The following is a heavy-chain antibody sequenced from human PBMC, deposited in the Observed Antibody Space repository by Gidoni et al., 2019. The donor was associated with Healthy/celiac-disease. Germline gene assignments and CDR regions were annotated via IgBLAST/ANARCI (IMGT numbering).Heavy chain of an antibody. CDR3: ARITYGSGSYSLDP. CDR1: GYTFTSYG. V-gene: IGHV1-18*01. CDR2: ISAYNGNT. J-gene: IGHJ5*02. D-gene: IGHD3-10*01. Sequence: GQSGAEVKKPGASVKVSCTASGYTFTSYGISWVRQAPGQGLEWMGWISAYNGNTNYAQKLQGRVTMTTDTSTSTAYMELRSLRSDDTAVYYCARITYGSGSYSLDPWGQGTLVTVSS.